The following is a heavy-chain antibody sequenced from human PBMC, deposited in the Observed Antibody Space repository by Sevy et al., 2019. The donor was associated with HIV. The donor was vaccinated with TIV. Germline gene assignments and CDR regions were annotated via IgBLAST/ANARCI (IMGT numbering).Heavy chain of an antibody. CDR2: IKSKTDGGTT. CDR1: GFTFTNAW. J-gene: IGHJ4*02. D-gene: IGHD6-19*01. Sequence: GGSLRLSCAASGFTFTNAWMNWVRQAPGKGLEWVGRIKSKTDGGTTDYAAPVKGKFTISRDDSKNTLYLQMNSLKTEDTAVYYCTTDRYRIAVIDYWGQGTLVTFSS. CDR3: TTDRYRIAVIDY. V-gene: IGHV3-15*07.